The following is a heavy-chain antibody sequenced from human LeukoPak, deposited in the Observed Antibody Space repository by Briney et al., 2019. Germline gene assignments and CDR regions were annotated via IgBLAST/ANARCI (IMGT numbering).Heavy chain of an antibody. Sequence: PGGSLRLSCAASGFTFGSYAMSWVRQAPGKGLEWVSSISSSSNHIYYADSVKGRFTISRDNAANSLYLQMNSLRAEDTAVYHCARDRRLTYYYDSSGYRPMDVWGKGTTVTVSS. CDR1: GFTFGSYA. D-gene: IGHD3-22*01. J-gene: IGHJ6*03. CDR3: ARDRRLTYYYDSSGYRPMDV. V-gene: IGHV3-21*01. CDR2: ISSSSNHI.